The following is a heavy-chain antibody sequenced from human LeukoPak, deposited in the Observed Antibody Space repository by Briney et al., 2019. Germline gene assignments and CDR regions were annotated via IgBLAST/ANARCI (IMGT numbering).Heavy chain of an antibody. CDR3: ASSGYTHYDAFDI. V-gene: IGHV4-4*07. CDR1: GGSISSYY. J-gene: IGHJ3*02. Sequence: PSEILSLTCTVSGGSISSYYWSWIRQPAGKGLEWIGRIYTSGSTNYNPSLKSRVTMSVDTSKNQFSLKLSSVTAADTAVYYCASSGYTHYDAFDIWGQGTMVTVSS. CDR2: IYTSGST. D-gene: IGHD3-22*01.